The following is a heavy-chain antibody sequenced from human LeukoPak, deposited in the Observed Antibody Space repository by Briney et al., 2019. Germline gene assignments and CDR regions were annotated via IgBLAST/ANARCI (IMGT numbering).Heavy chain of an antibody. V-gene: IGHV1-69*05. D-gene: IGHD4-23*01. J-gene: IGHJ5*02. CDR2: IIPMFGTA. CDR3: ARATTVVTPYWFDP. Sequence: ASVKVSCKASGGTFSSYAISWVRQAPGQGLEWMGGIIPMFGTANYAQKFQGRVTITTDESTSTAYMELSSLRSEDTAVYYCARATTVVTPYWFDPWGQGTLVTVSS. CDR1: GGTFSSYA.